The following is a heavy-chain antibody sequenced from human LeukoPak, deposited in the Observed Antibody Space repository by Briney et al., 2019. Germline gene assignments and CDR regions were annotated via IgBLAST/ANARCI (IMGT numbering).Heavy chain of an antibody. CDR1: GGTFSSYA. V-gene: IGHV1-69*04. Sequence: GASVKVSCKASGGTFSSYAISWVRQAPGQGLEWMGRIIPILGIANYAQKFQGRVTITADKSTCTAYMELSSLRSEDTAVYYCASPRADIVVVPADDNYYYYYGMDVWGQGTTVTVSS. CDR2: IIPILGIA. D-gene: IGHD2-2*01. CDR3: ASPRADIVVVPADDNYYYYYGMDV. J-gene: IGHJ6*02.